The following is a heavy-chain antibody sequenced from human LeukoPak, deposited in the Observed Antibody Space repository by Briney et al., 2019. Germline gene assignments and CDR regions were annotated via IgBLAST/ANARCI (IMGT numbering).Heavy chain of an antibody. Sequence: GGSLRLSCAASGFTVSSNYMSWVRQAPGKGLEWVGRIKSKTDGGTTDYAAPVKGRFTISRDDSKNTLYLQMNSLKTEDTAVYYCTTFVVVTASLFDYWGQGTLVTVSS. CDR2: IKSKTDGGTT. D-gene: IGHD2-21*02. CDR1: GFTVSSNY. V-gene: IGHV3-15*01. J-gene: IGHJ4*02. CDR3: TTFVVVTASLFDY.